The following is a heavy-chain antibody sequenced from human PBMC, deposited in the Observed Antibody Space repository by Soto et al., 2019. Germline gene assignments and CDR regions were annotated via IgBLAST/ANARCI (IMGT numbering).Heavy chain of an antibody. Sequence: SETLSLTCTVSGDSISSGVYYWSWIRQHPGKGLEWIGYIYYTGSTYYNPSLKSRVTISVDTSKNQFSLKLSSVTVADTAVYYCARGGGTSSFDTWGQGTLAPVSP. V-gene: IGHV4-31*03. CDR3: ARGGGTSSFDT. CDR1: GDSISSGVYY. D-gene: IGHD2-15*01. J-gene: IGHJ5*02. CDR2: IYYTGST.